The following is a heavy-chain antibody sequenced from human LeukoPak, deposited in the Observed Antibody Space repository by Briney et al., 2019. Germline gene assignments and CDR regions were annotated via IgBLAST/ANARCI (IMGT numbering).Heavy chain of an antibody. V-gene: IGHV4-39*01. D-gene: IGHD1-26*01. CDR2: IYSGSTT. J-gene: IGHJ4*02. CDR3: ARRDLGATFDY. CDR1: GGSISSRSYY. Sequence: SETLSLTRTVSGGSISSRSYYWGWIRQPPGKGLEWIGSIYSGSTTYYNPSLKSRVTISVDTSKNQFSLKLGSVTAADTAVYYCARRDLGATFDYWGQGTLVTVSS.